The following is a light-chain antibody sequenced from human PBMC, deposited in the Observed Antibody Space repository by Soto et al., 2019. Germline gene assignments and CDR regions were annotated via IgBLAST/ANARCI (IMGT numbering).Light chain of an antibody. J-gene: IGKJ4*01. CDR1: QDINNY. CDR2: DAS. Sequence: DIQMTQSPSSLSAFVGDRVIITCRASQDINNYLNWYQQKPGKAPKLLIYDASNLETGVPSRFSGSGSGTDFTFTISSLLPEDVATYYGQQFHNFPLTFGGGTKVEIK. CDR3: QQFHNFPLT. V-gene: IGKV1-33*01.